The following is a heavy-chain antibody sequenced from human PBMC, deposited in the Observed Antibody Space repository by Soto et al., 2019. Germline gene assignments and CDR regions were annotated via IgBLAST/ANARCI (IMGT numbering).Heavy chain of an antibody. CDR3: ARSRLTDYSIDY. J-gene: IGHJ4*02. CDR1: GYTFTGYY. Sequence: ASVKVSCKPSGYTFTGYYIHWVRQAPGQGLEWMGWINPNSGATNYALKIQGRVTMTRDTSISAAYMELNSLTSDDTAVYYCARSRLTDYSIDYWGQGTLVTVSS. CDR2: INPNSGAT. V-gene: IGHV1-2*02. D-gene: IGHD4-4*01.